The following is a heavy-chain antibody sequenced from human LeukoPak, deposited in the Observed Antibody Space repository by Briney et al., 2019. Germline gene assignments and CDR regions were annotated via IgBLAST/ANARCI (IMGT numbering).Heavy chain of an antibody. CDR2: ISATSSDI. CDR1: GFDFESYT. V-gene: IGHV3-21*04. Sequence: PGGSLRLSCAASGFDFESYTMTWVRQAPGKGLEWVSLISATSSDINYVESVRGRFTITRDNAKNSLFLQMDSLRVEDTAIYYCAKGLFSAFDKYLDSWGQGTLVTVSS. D-gene: IGHD5-12*01. J-gene: IGHJ4*02. CDR3: AKGLFSAFDKYLDS.